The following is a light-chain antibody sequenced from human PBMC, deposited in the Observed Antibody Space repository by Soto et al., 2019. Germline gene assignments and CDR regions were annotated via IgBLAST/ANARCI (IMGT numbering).Light chain of an antibody. CDR1: QSISSW. Sequence: DIQMTQSPYTLSASVGERVTITCRASQSISSWLAWYQQKPGKAPKLLIYKASTLESGVPSRFSGSGSGTEFTLTISSLQPDDFATYYCQNYKSYRWTVGQGTTVEIK. CDR2: KAS. CDR3: QNYKSYRWT. V-gene: IGKV1-5*03. J-gene: IGKJ1*01.